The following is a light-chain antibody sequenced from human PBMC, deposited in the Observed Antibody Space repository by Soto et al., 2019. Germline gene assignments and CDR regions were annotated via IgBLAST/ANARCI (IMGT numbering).Light chain of an antibody. V-gene: IGLV2-8*01. J-gene: IGLJ3*02. CDR2: EVI. CDR3: SSYAATNAWV. Sequence: QSALTQPPSASGSPGQSVTISCTGTSSDVGGYNHVSWYQQHPGKVPKLMIYEVIKRPSGVPDRFSGSKSGNTASLTVSGLQTDDEADYYCSSYAATNAWVFGGGTKLTVL. CDR1: SSDVGGYNH.